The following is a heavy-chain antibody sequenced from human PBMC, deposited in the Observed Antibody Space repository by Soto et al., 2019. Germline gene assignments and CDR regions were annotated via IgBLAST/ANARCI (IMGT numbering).Heavy chain of an antibody. D-gene: IGHD3-22*01. CDR2: VFWDDDK. V-gene: IGHV2-5*02. CDR3: ANMIEGPFFDH. Sequence: QVILKESGPSLVKPKQTLTLTCTFSGVSLSTSGMGVGWIRQPPGKALKWFALVFWDDDKRYSPSLKSRHTTTKDTSKNQVVLTATDRDPGETATYYCANMIEGPFFDHWGQGTLVTVAS. J-gene: IGHJ4*02. CDR1: GVSLSTSGMG.